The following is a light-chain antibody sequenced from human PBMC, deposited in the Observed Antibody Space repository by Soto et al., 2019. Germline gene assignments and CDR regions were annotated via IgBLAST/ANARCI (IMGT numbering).Light chain of an antibody. CDR1: QTISNW. J-gene: IGKJ2*01. CDR2: RAS. Sequence: DIQMTQPPSTLSASVGDRVTITCRASQTISNWLAWYRQKPGKAPKLLIYRASSLNTGLPSRFGGSGSGTEFTLTISSLQPDDFATYYCQQFDSYPYTFGQGTK. CDR3: QQFDSYPYT. V-gene: IGKV1-5*03.